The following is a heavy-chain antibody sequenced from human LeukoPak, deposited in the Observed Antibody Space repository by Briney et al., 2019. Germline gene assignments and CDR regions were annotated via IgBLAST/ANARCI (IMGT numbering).Heavy chain of an antibody. CDR3: ARGPKRWLQPYYFDD. Sequence: GGSLRLSCAASGFTFSSYAMHWVRQAPGKGLEWVAVISYDGSNKYYADSVKGRFTISRDNSKNTLYLQMNSLRAEDTAVYYCARGPKRWLQPYYFDDWGQGTLVTVSS. V-gene: IGHV3-30*04. CDR2: ISYDGSNK. CDR1: GFTFSSYA. J-gene: IGHJ4*02. D-gene: IGHD5-24*01.